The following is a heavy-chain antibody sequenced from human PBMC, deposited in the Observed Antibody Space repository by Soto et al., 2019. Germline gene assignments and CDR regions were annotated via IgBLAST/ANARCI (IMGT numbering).Heavy chain of an antibody. D-gene: IGHD2-15*01. V-gene: IGHV3-30*18. CDR3: AKDRQYCSGGSCLNYFDY. J-gene: IGHJ4*02. Sequence: SGGSLRLSCAASGFTFIRYGMHWVRQAPGKGLEWVAVISYDGSNKYYADSVEGRFTISRDNSKNTLYLQMNSLRAEDTAVYYCAKDRQYCSGGSCLNYFDYWGQGTLVTVSS. CDR1: GFTFIRYG. CDR2: ISYDGSNK.